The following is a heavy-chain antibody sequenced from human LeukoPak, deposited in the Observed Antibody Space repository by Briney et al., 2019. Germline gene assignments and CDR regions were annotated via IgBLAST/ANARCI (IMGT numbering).Heavy chain of an antibody. V-gene: IGHV1-46*01. Sequence: ASVKVSCKASGYTFTSYYMHWVRQAPGRGLEWMGIINPSGGSTSYAQKFQGRVTMTRDTSTSTVYMELSSLRSEDTAVYYCARDAHSRYCSGGSCSEGYYYYMDVWGKGTTVTISS. CDR3: ARDAHSRYCSGGSCSEGYYYYMDV. D-gene: IGHD2-15*01. CDR1: GYTFTSYY. CDR2: INPSGGST. J-gene: IGHJ6*03.